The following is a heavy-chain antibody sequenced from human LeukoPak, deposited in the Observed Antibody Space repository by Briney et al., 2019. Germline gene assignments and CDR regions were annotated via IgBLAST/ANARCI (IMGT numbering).Heavy chain of an antibody. D-gene: IGHD2-8*02. Sequence: GSLRLSCAASGFTFSSYAMSWVRQAPGKGLEWIGEINHSGSTNYNPSLKSRVTISVDTSKNQFSLKLSSVTAADTAVYYCARRRPSFNPGGVWFDPWGQGTLVTVSS. J-gene: IGHJ5*02. CDR2: INHSGST. CDR1: GFTFSSYA. CDR3: ARRRPSFNPGGVWFDP. V-gene: IGHV4-34*01.